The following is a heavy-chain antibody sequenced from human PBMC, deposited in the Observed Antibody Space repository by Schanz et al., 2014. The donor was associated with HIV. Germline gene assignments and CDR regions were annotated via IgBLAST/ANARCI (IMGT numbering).Heavy chain of an antibody. CDR2: IIPIFDTT. J-gene: IGHJ4*02. Sequence: QVQLVQSGAEVKMPGSSVKVSCKASGGTFSNYAMTWVRQAPGQGLEWMGGIIPIFDTTNYAQKFQGRVTITADKSTSTVYMELRSLRSDDTAVYYCAKDDNHDVEYWGQGSLVIVSS. D-gene: IGHD1-1*01. V-gene: IGHV1-69*06. CDR3: AKDDNHDVEY. CDR1: GGTFSNYA.